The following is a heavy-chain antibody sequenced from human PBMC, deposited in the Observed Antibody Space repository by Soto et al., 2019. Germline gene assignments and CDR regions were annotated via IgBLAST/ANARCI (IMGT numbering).Heavy chain of an antibody. V-gene: IGHV1-8*01. Sequence: QVQLVQSGAEVRKPGASVKVSCKASGFPFTSLDINWVRQAPGQGLEWVGYMTPSGYIGFAQKFRGRGSMTSDASTSTVSMELSSLRSDDTAVYSCARYQEAEAFNDWGPGTLVTVSS. CDR2: MTPSGYI. CDR1: GFPFTSLD. J-gene: IGHJ4*02. CDR3: ARYQEAEAFND.